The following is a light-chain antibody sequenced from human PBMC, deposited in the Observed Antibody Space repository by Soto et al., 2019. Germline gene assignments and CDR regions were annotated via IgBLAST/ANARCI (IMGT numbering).Light chain of an antibody. V-gene: IGLV2-8*01. Sequence: QSALTQPPSASGSPGQSVTISCTGTSSDVGGYKYVSWYQQHPGKAPKLMIYEVSKRPSGVPDRFSGSKSGNTASLTFSGLQSEDEADYHCSSYAGSKNVVFGGGTKLTVL. CDR1: SSDVGGYKY. CDR3: SSYAGSKNVV. J-gene: IGLJ2*01. CDR2: EVS.